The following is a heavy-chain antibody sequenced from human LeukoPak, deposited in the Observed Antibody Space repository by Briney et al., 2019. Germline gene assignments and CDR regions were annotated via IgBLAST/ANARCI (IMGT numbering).Heavy chain of an antibody. CDR2: IRSKAYGGTT. D-gene: IGHD3-9*01. Sequence: PGGSLRLSCTASGFTFGDYAMSWVRQAPGKGLEWVGFIRSKAYGGTTEYAASVKGRFTISRDDSKSIAYLQMNSLKTEDTAVYYCTRDRNDWSWARVWLKDAFDIWGQGTMVTVSS. J-gene: IGHJ3*02. CDR1: GFTFGDYA. CDR3: TRDRNDWSWARVWLKDAFDI. V-gene: IGHV3-49*04.